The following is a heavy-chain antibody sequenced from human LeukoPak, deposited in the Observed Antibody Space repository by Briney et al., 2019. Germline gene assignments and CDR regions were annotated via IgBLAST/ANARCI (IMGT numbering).Heavy chain of an antibody. CDR3: ARDVGDSSSWVFLGY. J-gene: IGHJ4*02. CDR2: INPNSGGT. D-gene: IGHD6-13*01. V-gene: IGHV1-2*02. CDR1: GYTFTGYY. Sequence: ASVKVSCKASGYTFTGYYMHWVREAPGQGLEWMGWINPNSGGTNYAQKFQGRVTMTRDTSISTAYMELSRLRSDDTAVYYCARDVGDSSSWVFLGYWGQGTLVTASS.